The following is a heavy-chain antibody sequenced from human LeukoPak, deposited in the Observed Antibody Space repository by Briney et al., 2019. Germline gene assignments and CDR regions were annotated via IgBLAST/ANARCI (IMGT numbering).Heavy chain of an antibody. V-gene: IGHV4-4*07. CDR1: GGSISNSF. D-gene: IGHD2-21*01. J-gene: IGHJ4*02. Sequence: SETLSLTCTVSGGSISNSFWSWIRQPAGKGLEWIGRIYTDGSTNSNPSLRSRLTMSLDTSKNQFSLKLTSVTAADTAVYFCARAPSGCGGTCAFDSWGRGTRVTVSS. CDR2: IYTDGST. CDR3: ARAPSGCGGTCAFDS.